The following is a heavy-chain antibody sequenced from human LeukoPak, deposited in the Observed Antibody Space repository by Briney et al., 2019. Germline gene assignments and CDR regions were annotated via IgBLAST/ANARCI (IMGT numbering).Heavy chain of an antibody. J-gene: IGHJ4*02. CDR3: AKSPNYYDSSGFDY. CDR1: GFTFSSYA. V-gene: IGHV3-23*01. Sequence: GGSLRLSCAASGFTFSSYAMSWVRQAPGKGLEWVSAISGSGGSTYYADSVKGRFTISRDNSKNTLYLQMDSLRAEDTAVYYCAKSPNYYDSSGFDYWGQGTLVTVSS. D-gene: IGHD3-22*01. CDR2: ISGSGGST.